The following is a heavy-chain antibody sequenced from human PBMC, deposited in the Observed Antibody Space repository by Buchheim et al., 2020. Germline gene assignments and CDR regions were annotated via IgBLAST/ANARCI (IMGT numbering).Heavy chain of an antibody. CDR2: IWHDGNNK. CDR1: GFSFSNYG. Sequence: QVQLVESGGGVVQPGRSLRLSCAASGFSFSNYGMHWVRQAPGKGLEWVAIIWHDGNNKYYVDSVKGRFTISRANSKNTLYLQMNSLRAEDTAVYYCAAGDPLDYWGQGAL. V-gene: IGHV3-33*01. CDR3: AAGDPLDY. D-gene: IGHD7-27*01. J-gene: IGHJ4*02.